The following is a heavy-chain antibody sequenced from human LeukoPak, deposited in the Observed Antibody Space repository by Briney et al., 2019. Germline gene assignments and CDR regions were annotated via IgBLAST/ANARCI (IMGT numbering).Heavy chain of an antibody. CDR2: ISYDGSNK. J-gene: IGHJ3*01. D-gene: IGHD3-22*01. CDR1: GFTFSSYG. CDR3: AKATPDSS. V-gene: IGHV3-30*18. Sequence: PGGSLRLSCAASGFTFSSYGMHWVRQAPGKGLEWVAVISYDGSNKYCADSVKGRFTISRDNSKNTLYLQMNSLRAEDTAVYYCAKATPDSSWGQGTMVTVSS.